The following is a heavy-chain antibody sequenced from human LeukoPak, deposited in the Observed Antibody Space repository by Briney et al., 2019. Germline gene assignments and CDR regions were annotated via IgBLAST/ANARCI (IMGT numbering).Heavy chain of an antibody. Sequence: GGSLRLSCAASGFTFSSAWMTWVRQAPGKGLEWVSGISGSGGSIYVADSVKGRFTTSRDNSKNTLYLQMNSLRVDDTAVYYCAKDRPTVYSSSWLHFLDSWGQGTLVTVSS. V-gene: IGHV3-23*01. J-gene: IGHJ4*02. CDR2: ISGSGGSI. CDR1: GFTFSSAW. D-gene: IGHD6-13*01. CDR3: AKDRPTVYSSSWLHFLDS.